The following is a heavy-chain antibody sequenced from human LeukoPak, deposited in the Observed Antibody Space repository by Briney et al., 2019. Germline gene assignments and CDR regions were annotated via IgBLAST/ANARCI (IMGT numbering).Heavy chain of an antibody. Sequence: GESLKISCKGSGYSFTSYWISWVRQMPGKGLEWMGIIYPGDSDTKYSPSFQGHVTISTDKSISTAYLQWSSLKASDTAMYYCARPTYGSVDYWGQGTLVTVSS. CDR2: IYPGDSDT. CDR1: GYSFTSYW. CDR3: ARPTYGSVDY. J-gene: IGHJ4*02. D-gene: IGHD3-10*01. V-gene: IGHV5-51*01.